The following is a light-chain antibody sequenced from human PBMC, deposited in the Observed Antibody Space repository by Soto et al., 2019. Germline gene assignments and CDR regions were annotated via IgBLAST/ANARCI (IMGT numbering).Light chain of an antibody. Sequence: QLVLTQSPSASASLGASVKLTCTLSSGLSSYAIAWHQQQPEKGPRYLMKLNSDGSHSKGDGIPDRFSGSSSGPERYLTISSLQSEDEADYYCQTWGPGVQEVFGGGTKLTV. J-gene: IGLJ2*01. CDR1: SGLSSYA. V-gene: IGLV4-69*01. CDR2: LNSDGSH. CDR3: QTWGPGVQEV.